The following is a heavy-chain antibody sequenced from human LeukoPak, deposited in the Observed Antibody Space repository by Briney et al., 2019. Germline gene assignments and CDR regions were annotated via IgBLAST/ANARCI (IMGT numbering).Heavy chain of an antibody. V-gene: IGHV5-51*01. D-gene: IGHD1-26*01. J-gene: IGHJ4*02. CDR2: IYPGDSDT. Sequence: GGALKIFCRGSGYSFTSYWFSRVRQMPGKGLELWGIIYPGDSDTRYSPSVQGQVTISADKSIGTAYLQWSSLRASDTAMYYCARGVVGATPFDYWGQGTLVTVSS. CDR1: GYSFTSYW. CDR3: ARGVVGATPFDY.